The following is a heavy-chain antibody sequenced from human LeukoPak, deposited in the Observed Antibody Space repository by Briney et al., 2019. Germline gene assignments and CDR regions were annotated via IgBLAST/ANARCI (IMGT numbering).Heavy chain of an antibody. CDR2: INPNSGGT. Sequence: ASVKVSCKASGYTFTGYYMHWVRQAPGQGLEWMGWINPNSGGTNYAQKFQGRVTMTEDTSTDTAYMELSSLRSEDTAVYYCATDGSGWYSESYHYWGQGTLVTVSS. CDR1: GYTFTGYY. CDR3: ATDGSGWYSESYHY. J-gene: IGHJ4*02. D-gene: IGHD6-19*01. V-gene: IGHV1-2*02.